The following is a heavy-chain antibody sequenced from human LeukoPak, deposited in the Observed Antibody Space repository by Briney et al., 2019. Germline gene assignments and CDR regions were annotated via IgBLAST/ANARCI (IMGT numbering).Heavy chain of an antibody. V-gene: IGHV3-20*04. D-gene: IGHD4-17*01. J-gene: IGHJ4*02. CDR1: GFTFGNYG. Sequence: GGSLRLSCAASGFTFGNYGMSWVRQAPGKGLEWVSGINWNGGSTGYADSVEGRFTISRDNAKNSQYLQMSSLSVEDTALYYCARAQTYGDSRLLLDYWGQGTLVTVSS. CDR3: ARAQTYGDSRLLLDY. CDR2: INWNGGST.